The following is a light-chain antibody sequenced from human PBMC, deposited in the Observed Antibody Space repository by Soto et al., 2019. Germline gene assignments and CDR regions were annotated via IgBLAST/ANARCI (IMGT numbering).Light chain of an antibody. Sequence: QLVLTQSPSASASLGASVNLTCTLSSGHSSYAIAWHQQQPEKGPRYLMKLNSDGSHFKGDGIPDRFLGSSSGAERYLTISSLQSEDEADYYCQTWGTGIVIFGGGTKLTVL. CDR1: SGHSSYA. V-gene: IGLV4-69*01. CDR3: QTWGTGIVI. J-gene: IGLJ2*01. CDR2: LNSDGSH.